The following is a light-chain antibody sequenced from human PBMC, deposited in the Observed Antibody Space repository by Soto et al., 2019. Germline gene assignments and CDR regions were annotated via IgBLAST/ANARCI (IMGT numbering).Light chain of an antibody. V-gene: IGKV3-20*01. CDR3: QQYGSSPPIT. Sequence: EIVLTQSPGTLSLSPGERATLSCRASQSVSSSYLAWYQQKPGQAPRLLIHDASKRATGIPARFSGSGSGTDFTLTISRLEPEDFAVYYCQQYGSSPPITFGQGTRLEIK. J-gene: IGKJ5*01. CDR2: DAS. CDR1: QSVSSSY.